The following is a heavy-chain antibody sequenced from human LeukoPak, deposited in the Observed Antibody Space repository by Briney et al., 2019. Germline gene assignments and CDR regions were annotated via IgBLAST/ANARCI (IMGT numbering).Heavy chain of an antibody. V-gene: IGHV4-39*01. Sequence: PSETLSLICTVSGGSISSSSYYWGWIRQPPGKGLEWIGSIYYSGSTYYNPSLKSRVTISVDTSKNQFSLKLSSVTAADTAVYYCVRHRGIAATTDFDYWGQGTLVTVSS. CDR1: GGSISSSSYY. CDR3: VRHRGIAATTDFDY. CDR2: IYYSGST. J-gene: IGHJ4*02. D-gene: IGHD6-13*01.